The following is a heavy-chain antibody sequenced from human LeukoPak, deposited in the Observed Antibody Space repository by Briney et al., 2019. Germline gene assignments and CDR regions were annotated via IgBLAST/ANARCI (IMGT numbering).Heavy chain of an antibody. CDR3: AKDRIAVTGILCDY. J-gene: IGHJ4*02. CDR2: ISGSGIST. Sequence: GGSLRLSCAASGFTFYSHAMTWVRQAPGKGLEWVASISGSGISTYYADSVKGRFTISRDNAGDTVSLEMNSLRAEDTAVHYCAKDRIAVTGILCDYWGQGTLVTVSS. CDR1: GFTFYSHA. V-gene: IGHV3-23*01. D-gene: IGHD6-19*01.